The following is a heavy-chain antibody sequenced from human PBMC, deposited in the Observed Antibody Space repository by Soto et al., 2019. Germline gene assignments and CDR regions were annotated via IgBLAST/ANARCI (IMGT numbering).Heavy chain of an antibody. CDR3: ARVQCRSTSCSPIDRFDI. D-gene: IGHD2-2*01. Sequence: PSETLSLTCTVSGGSISSYYWNWIRQPPGKGLEWIGSIYYSGITSYNPSLKSRVTISVDTSKNQFSLKLNSVTATDTAVFYCARVQCRSTSCSPIDRFDIWGQGTLVTVSS. CDR1: GGSISSYY. V-gene: IGHV4-59*12. CDR2: IYYSGIT. J-gene: IGHJ3*02.